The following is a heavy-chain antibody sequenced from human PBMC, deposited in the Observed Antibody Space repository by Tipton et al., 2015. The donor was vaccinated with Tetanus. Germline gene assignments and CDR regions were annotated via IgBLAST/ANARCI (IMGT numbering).Heavy chain of an antibody. CDR1: GGSFSGYN. V-gene: IGHV4-34*01. Sequence: LRLSCAVHGGSFSGYNWSWIRQPPGKGLEWIGDINHSGSTNYSPSLKSRVTISVDTSKNQFSLNLNSVTAADTAIYYCARGLTSPSMGVWFDPWGQGTLVTVSS. CDR2: INHSGST. D-gene: IGHD2-2*01. CDR3: ARGLTSPSMGVWFDP. J-gene: IGHJ5*02.